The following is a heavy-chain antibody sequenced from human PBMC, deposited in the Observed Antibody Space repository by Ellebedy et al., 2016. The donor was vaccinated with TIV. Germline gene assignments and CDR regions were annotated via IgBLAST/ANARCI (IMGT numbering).Heavy chain of an antibody. Sequence: SETLSLXCTVSGGSISSYYWSWIRQPPGKGLEWIGYIYYSGSTNYNPSLKSRVTISVDTSKNQFSLKLSSVTAADTAVYYCARDSRRNISYYYYGMDVWGQGTTVTVSS. V-gene: IGHV4-59*01. J-gene: IGHJ6*02. CDR2: IYYSGST. D-gene: IGHD1/OR15-1a*01. CDR1: GGSISSYY. CDR3: ARDSRRNISYYYYGMDV.